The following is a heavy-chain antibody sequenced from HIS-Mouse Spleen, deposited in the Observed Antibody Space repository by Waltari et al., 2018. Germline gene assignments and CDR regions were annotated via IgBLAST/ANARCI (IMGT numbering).Heavy chain of an antibody. V-gene: IGHV4-39*07. CDR2: IYYSGST. CDR3: AREIPYSSSWYDWYFDL. Sequence: QLQLQESGPGLVKPSETLSLTCTVSGGSISSSSYYWGWIRQPPGKGLEWIGGIYYSGSTSYNPSHKSRVTISVDTSKNQFSLKLSSVTAADTAVYYCAREIPYSSSWYDWYFDLWGRGTLVTVSS. J-gene: IGHJ2*01. CDR1: GGSISSSSYY. D-gene: IGHD6-13*01.